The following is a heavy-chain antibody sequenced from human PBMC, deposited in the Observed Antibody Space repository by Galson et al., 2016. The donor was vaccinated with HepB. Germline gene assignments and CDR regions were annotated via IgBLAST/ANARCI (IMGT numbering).Heavy chain of an antibody. V-gene: IGHV4-4*02. J-gene: IGHJ4*02. Sequence: SETLSLTCTVSGDSMTSNWWSWVRQPPGQALDWIGEAYHSGSTHYNPSLNNRVTLSIDTSNNQLSLELNFVTAADTAIYYCARHVAAPGTRGFDSWGQGTLVTVSS. CDR2: AYHSGST. CDR3: ARHVAAPGTRGFDS. CDR1: GDSMTSNW. D-gene: IGHD1-7*01.